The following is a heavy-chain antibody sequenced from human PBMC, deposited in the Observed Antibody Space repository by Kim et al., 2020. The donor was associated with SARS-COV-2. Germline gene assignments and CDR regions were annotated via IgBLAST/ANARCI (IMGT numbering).Heavy chain of an antibody. D-gene: IGHD2-15*01. CDR1: GFTFSSYA. CDR3: AKDSVWGYCSGGSCYPKRPDC. V-gene: IGHV3-23*01. J-gene: IGHJ4*02. Sequence: GGSLRLSCAGYGFTFSSYAMSWVRQAPGKGLEWVSAISGSGSSTYYADSVKGRFTISRDNSKNTLYLQMKSLRAEDTAVYYCAKDSVWGYCSGGSCYPKRPDCWGQGTLVTVSS. CDR2: ISGSGSST.